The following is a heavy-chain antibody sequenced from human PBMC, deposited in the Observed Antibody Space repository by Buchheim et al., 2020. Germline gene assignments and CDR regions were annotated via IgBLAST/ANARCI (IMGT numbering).Heavy chain of an antibody. CDR1: GFTFNNYA. CDR3: AKGSHGGGPGGYSSGWFDY. Sequence: EVQLLEFGGGLVQPGGSLRLSCAASGFTFNNYAMSWVRQAPGKGLEWVSTISGTDGHTYYADSVKGRFTISRDNSKNTLYVQMNSLRAEDTAVYHGAKGSHGGGPGGYSSGWFDYWGQGTL. J-gene: IGHJ4*02. D-gene: IGHD6-19*01. V-gene: IGHV3-23*01. CDR2: ISGTDGHT.